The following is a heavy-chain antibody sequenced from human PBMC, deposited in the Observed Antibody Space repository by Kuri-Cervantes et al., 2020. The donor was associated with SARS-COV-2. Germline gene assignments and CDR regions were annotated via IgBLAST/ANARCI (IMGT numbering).Heavy chain of an antibody. CDR3: ARVWGLGDFDY. V-gene: IGHV1-8*02. D-gene: IGHD3-16*01. CDR1: GYTFTGYY. J-gene: IGHJ4*02. Sequence: ASVKVSCKASGYTFTGYYMHWVRQAPGQGLEWMGWMNPNSGNTGYAQKFQGRVTTTRNTSISTAYMELSSLRSEDTAVYYRARVWGLGDFDYWGQGTLVTVSS. CDR2: MNPNSGNT.